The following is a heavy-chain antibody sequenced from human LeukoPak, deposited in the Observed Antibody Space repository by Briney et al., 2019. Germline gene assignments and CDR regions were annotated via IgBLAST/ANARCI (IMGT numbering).Heavy chain of an antibody. CDR1: GGSISSYY. D-gene: IGHD5-24*01. CDR2: IYYSGSA. V-gene: IGHV4-59*01. J-gene: IGHJ4*02. Sequence: PSETLSLTCTVSGGSISSYYWSWIRQPPGKGLEWIGYIYYSGSANYNPSLKSRVTISVDTSKNQFSLKLSSVTAADTAVYYCARSGGWLQFGYWGQGTLVTVSS. CDR3: ARSGGWLQFGY.